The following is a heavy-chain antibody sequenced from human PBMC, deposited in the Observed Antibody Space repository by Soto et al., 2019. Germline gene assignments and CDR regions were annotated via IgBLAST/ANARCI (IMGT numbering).Heavy chain of an antibody. J-gene: IGHJ4*02. CDR2: IVVGSGNT. CDR3: AAFHRHVAYDLDY. CDR1: GFTFTSSA. V-gene: IGHV1-58*01. Sequence: SVKVSCKASGFTFTSSAVQWVRQARGQRLEWIGWIVVGSGNTNYAQKFQERVTITRDMSTSTAYMELSSLRSEDTAVYYCAAFHRHVAYDLDYWVQGTLVTVSS. D-gene: IGHD5-12*01.